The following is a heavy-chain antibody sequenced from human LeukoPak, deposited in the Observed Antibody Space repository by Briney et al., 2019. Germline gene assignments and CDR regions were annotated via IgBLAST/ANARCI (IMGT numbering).Heavy chain of an antibody. D-gene: IGHD3-3*01. CDR3: AILPWSRYSRFDY. CDR2: IIPIFGTA. J-gene: IGHJ4*02. V-gene: IGHV1-69*13. CDR1: VCTFSSYA. Sequence: SVKVSRKASVCTFSSYAISWVRQAPGQGLEWMGGIIPIFGTANYAQKFQGRVTITADESTSTAYMELSSLRSEDTAVYYCAILPWSRYSRFDYWGQGTLVTVSS.